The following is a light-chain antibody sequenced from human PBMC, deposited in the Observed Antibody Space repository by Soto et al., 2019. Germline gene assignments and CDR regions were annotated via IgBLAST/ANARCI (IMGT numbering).Light chain of an antibody. J-gene: IGLJ3*02. CDR1: SSKIGAGFD. CDR2: GNN. Sequence: QSVLTQPPSVSGAPGQRVTISCTGSSSKIGAGFDVHWYQQLPGKAPKLLIYGNNNRPSGVPDRFSGSKSGTSASLAITGLQAEDAADYYCQSYDSSLSGGVFGGGTKLTVL. V-gene: IGLV1-40*01. CDR3: QSYDSSLSGGV.